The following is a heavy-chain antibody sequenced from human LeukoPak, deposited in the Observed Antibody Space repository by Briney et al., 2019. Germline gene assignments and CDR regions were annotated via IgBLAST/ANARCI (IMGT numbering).Heavy chain of an antibody. CDR1: GGSISSSSYY. J-gene: IGHJ6*03. D-gene: IGHD5-18*01. V-gene: IGHV4-39*07. Sequence: SETLSLTCTVSGGSISSSSYYWGWIRQPPGKGLEWIGSIYYSGSTYYNPSLKSRVTISVDTSKNQFSLRLSSVTAADTAVYYCARVDTAMVTYYYYMDVWGKGTTVTVSS. CDR3: ARVDTAMVTYYYYMDV. CDR2: IYYSGST.